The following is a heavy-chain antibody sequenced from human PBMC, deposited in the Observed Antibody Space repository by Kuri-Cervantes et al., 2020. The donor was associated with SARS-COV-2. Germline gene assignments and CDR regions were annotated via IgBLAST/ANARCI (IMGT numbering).Heavy chain of an antibody. J-gene: IGHJ4*01. Sequence: SETLSLTCAVYGGSFSGYYWSWIRQPPGKGLEWIGEINHSGSTNYNPSLKSRVTISVDTSKNQFSLKLSSVTAADPAVYYCARGMYYYDSSGYYYDLNFDYWGQGNLV. CDR2: INHSGST. D-gene: IGHD3-22*01. V-gene: IGHV4-34*01. CDR1: GGSFSGYY. CDR3: ARGMYYYDSSGYYYDLNFDY.